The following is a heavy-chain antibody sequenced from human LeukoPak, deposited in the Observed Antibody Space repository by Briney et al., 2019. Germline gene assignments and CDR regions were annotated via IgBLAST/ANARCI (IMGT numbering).Heavy chain of an antibody. CDR1: GFTFSSYW. D-gene: IGHD2-2*01. V-gene: IGHV3-7*04. CDR2: IKQDGSEK. CDR3: ARAVVPAAMPFENWFDP. Sequence: PGGSLRLSCAASGFTFSSYWMSWVRQAPGRGLEGVADIKQDGSEKYYVDSVKGRFTISRDNAKNSLYLQMNRLRAEDTAVYYCARAVVPAAMPFENWFDPWGQGTLVTVSS. J-gene: IGHJ5*02.